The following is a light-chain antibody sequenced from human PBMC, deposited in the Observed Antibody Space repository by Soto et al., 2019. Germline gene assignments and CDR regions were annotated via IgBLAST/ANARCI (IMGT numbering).Light chain of an antibody. CDR2: GNS. CDR1: SSNIGAGYD. Sequence: QSVLTQAPSVSGGPGQRVTISCTGSSSNIGAGYDVHWYQQLPGTAPKLLIYGNSNRPSGVPDRFSGSKSGTSASLAITGLQAEDEADYYCQSYDSSLSVYVFGTGTKVTVL. J-gene: IGLJ1*01. CDR3: QSYDSSLSVYV. V-gene: IGLV1-40*01.